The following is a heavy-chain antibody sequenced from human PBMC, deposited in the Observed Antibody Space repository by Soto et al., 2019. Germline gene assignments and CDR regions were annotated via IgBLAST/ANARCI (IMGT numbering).Heavy chain of an antibody. CDR3: ARGWIGDPNHAFDI. J-gene: IGHJ3*02. V-gene: IGHV3-74*01. Sequence: EVQLVECGGGSVQPGGSLRLSCAASGFTLSSYWMHWVRQAPGKGLVWVARITIYGRSTDYADSVKGRCTIARDNAKHPLYLQMTRLRVEDTAVYYCARGWIGDPNHAFDIWGQGTMVTVSS. D-gene: IGHD2-2*03. CDR2: ITIYGRST. CDR1: GFTLSSYW.